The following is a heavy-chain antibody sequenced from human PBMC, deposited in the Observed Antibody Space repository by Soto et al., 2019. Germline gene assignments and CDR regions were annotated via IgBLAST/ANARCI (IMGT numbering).Heavy chain of an antibody. J-gene: IGHJ6*02. CDR1: GFTFSSYS. Sequence: EVQLVESGGGLVKPGGSLRPSCAASGFTFSSYSMNWVRQAPGKGLEWVSSISSSSSYIYYADSVKGRFTISRDNAKNSLYLQMNSLRAEDTAVYYCARSWNYYYYYGMDVWGQGTTVTVSS. CDR3: ARSWNYYYYYGMDV. D-gene: IGHD3-3*01. CDR2: ISSSSSYI. V-gene: IGHV3-21*01.